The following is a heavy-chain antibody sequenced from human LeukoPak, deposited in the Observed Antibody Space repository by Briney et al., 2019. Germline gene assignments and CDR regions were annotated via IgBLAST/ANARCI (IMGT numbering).Heavy chain of an antibody. CDR1: GFTFSSYA. CDR2: ISGSGGST. D-gene: IGHD6-13*01. Sequence: GGSLRLSCAASGFTFSSYAMSWVHQAPGKGLEWVSAISGSGGSTYYADPVKGRFTISRDNSKNTLYLQMNSLRAEDTAVYYCAKEWGYSSSWYVGEDAFDIWGQGTMVTVSS. V-gene: IGHV3-23*01. J-gene: IGHJ3*02. CDR3: AKEWGYSSSWYVGEDAFDI.